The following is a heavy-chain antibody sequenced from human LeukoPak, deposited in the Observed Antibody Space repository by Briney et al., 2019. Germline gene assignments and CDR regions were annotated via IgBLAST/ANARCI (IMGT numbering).Heavy chain of an antibody. V-gene: IGHV3-23*01. CDR1: GFTFSSYA. CDR3: AKDRALNWFDP. Sequence: GGSLRLSCAVSGFTFSSYAMSCVRQAPGKGLEWVSTMSASGGSTYFADSVKGRFTISRDNSKNTLYLQMNSLRVEDTAVYYCAKDRALNWFDPWGQGTLVIVSS. J-gene: IGHJ5*02. CDR2: MSASGGST.